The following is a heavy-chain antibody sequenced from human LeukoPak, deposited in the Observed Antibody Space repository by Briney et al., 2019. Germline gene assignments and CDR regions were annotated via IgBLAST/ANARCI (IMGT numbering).Heavy chain of an antibody. CDR2: ISAYNGNT. D-gene: IGHD6-13*01. CDR3: ARVGGGSSWLLFDY. V-gene: IGHV1-18*01. Sequence: ASVKVSCKASGYTFTSYGISRVQQAPGQGLEWMGWISAYNGNTSYAQKLQGRVTMTTDTSTSTAYMELRSLRSDDTAVYYCARVGGGSSWLLFDYWGQGTLVTVSS. CDR1: GYTFTSYG. J-gene: IGHJ4*02.